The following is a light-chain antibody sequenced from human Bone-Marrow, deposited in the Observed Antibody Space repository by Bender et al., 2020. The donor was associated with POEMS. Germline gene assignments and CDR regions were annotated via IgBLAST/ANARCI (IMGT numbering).Light chain of an antibody. J-gene: IGLJ3*02. CDR1: SSDVGGYKY. Sequence: QSVLTQPASVSGSPGQSITISCSGTSSDVGGYKYVSWYQQHPGRAPKLMIYDVNKRPSGVPDRFSGSKAGNAASPTVSGLQAEDEAGYYCSSYAGIKRSLVCGGGTKLTVV. CDR3: SSYAGIKRSLV. V-gene: IGLV2-8*01. CDR2: DVN.